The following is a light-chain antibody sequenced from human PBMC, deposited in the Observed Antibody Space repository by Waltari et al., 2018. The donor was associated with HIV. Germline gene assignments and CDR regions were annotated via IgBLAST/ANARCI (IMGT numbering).Light chain of an antibody. V-gene: IGLV2-14*03. CDR2: DVY. J-gene: IGLJ1*01. Sequence: QSALTPPASVSGPPGPSITISCTGTSSDVGAYDHASWYQQHPGKVPQLLIYDVYNRPSRISNRFSGSKSGNTASLTISGLQAEDEAHYYCASFTSGRLNVFGTGTKVTVL. CDR1: SSDVGAYDH. CDR3: ASFTSGRLNV.